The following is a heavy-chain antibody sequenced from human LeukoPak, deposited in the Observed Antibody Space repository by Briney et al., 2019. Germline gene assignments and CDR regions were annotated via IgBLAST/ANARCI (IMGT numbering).Heavy chain of an antibody. CDR2: VYYTGST. V-gene: IGHV4-59*08. Sequence: KSSETLSLTCSVSGGSVSNYYWRWIRQPPGNGLESIGYVYYTGSTNYNPSLKSRVTMFEDKSKNQFSLRLYSVTVADTAVYYCARHFAYSSSSYFDYWGQGSLVTVSS. J-gene: IGHJ4*02. CDR1: GGSVSNYY. CDR3: ARHFAYSSSSYFDY. D-gene: IGHD6-6*01.